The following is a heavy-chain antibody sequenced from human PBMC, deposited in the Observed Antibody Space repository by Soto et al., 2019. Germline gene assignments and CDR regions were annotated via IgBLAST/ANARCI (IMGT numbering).Heavy chain of an antibody. Sequence: SETLSLTCAVYGGSFCGYYWGWIRQPPGKGLEWIGEINHSGSTNYNPSLKSRVTISVDTSKNQFSLKLSSVTAADTAVYYCARAENYYYYGMDVWGQGTTVTVSS. CDR1: GGSFCGYY. CDR3: ARAENYYYYGMDV. J-gene: IGHJ6*02. V-gene: IGHV4-34*01. CDR2: INHSGST.